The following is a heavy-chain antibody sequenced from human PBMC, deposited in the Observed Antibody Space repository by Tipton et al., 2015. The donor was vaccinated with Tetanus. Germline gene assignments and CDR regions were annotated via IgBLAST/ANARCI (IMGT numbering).Heavy chain of an antibody. CDR2: SWYDGTDK. D-gene: IGHD2-15*01. CDR1: GFIFSSYG. Sequence: SLRLSCAASGFIFSSYGIHWVRQAPGKGLEWVADSWYDGTDKYYADSVKGRFTISRDNSKNTLYLQMNSLRAEDTAVYYCAREAGCSGGSCFSGGFYNWGQGTQVTVSS. J-gene: IGHJ4*02. CDR3: AREAGCSGGSCFSGGFYN. V-gene: IGHV3-33*01.